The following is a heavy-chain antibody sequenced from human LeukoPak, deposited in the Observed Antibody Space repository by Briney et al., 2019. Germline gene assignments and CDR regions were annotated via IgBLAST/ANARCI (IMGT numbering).Heavy chain of an antibody. Sequence: PGRSLRLSCAASGFTFSSYAMHWVRQAPGKGLEWVAVISFDGSNKYYADSVKGRFTISRDNPKNTLYLQMNSLRAEDTAVYYCAKDRIYQYYYDSSGAFDIWGQGTMVTVSS. CDR3: AKDRIYQYYYDSSGAFDI. J-gene: IGHJ3*02. D-gene: IGHD3-22*01. CDR1: GFTFSSYA. V-gene: IGHV3-30-3*01. CDR2: ISFDGSNK.